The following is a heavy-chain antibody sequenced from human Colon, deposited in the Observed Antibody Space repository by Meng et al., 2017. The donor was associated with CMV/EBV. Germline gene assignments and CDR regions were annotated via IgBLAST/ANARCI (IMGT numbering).Heavy chain of an antibody. D-gene: IGHD3-3*01. J-gene: IGHJ4*02. CDR1: GFTFDDYG. V-gene: IGHV3-9*01. CDR3: ARIHYDSWSGYYRDY. CDR2: ISWNSDTI. Sequence: GGSLRLSCAASGFTFDDYGMHWVRQVPGKGLEWVSGISWNSDTIGYADSVKGRFTISRDNARNSLYLQMNSLRAEDTAVYYCARIHYDSWSGYYRDYWGQGALVTVSS.